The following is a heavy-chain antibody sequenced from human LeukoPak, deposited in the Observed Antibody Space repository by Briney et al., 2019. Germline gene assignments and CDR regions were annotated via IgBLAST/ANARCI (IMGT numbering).Heavy chain of an antibody. Sequence: SETLSLTCTVSGGPISSGSYSWSWIRQPAGQGLEWIGRISSSGSTNYNPSLKSRVTISVDTSKNQFSLKLSSVTAADTAVYFCARGPYSYDSSGAFDIWGQGTMVTVSS. J-gene: IGHJ3*02. CDR1: GGPISSGSYS. CDR2: ISSSGST. CDR3: ARGPYSYDSSGAFDI. D-gene: IGHD3-22*01. V-gene: IGHV4-61*02.